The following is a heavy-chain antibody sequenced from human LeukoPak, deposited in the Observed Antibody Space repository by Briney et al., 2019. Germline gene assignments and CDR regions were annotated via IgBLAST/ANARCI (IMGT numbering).Heavy chain of an antibody. CDR1: GGSISSSSYY. D-gene: IGHD3-10*01. Sequence: PSETLSLTCTVSGGSISSSSYYWGWIRQPPGKGLEWIGSIYYSGSTYYNPSLKGRVTISVDTSKNQFSLKLSSVTAADTAVYYCARGVRGDYSKNNWFDPWGQGTLVTVSS. V-gene: IGHV4-39*01. J-gene: IGHJ5*02. CDR3: ARGVRGDYSKNNWFDP. CDR2: IYYSGST.